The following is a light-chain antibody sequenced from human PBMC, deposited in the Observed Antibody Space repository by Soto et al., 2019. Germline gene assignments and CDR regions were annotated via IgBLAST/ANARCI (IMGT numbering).Light chain of an antibody. CDR1: QSVGGT. V-gene: IGKV3-15*01. CDR3: QQYHDWPPLT. J-gene: IGKJ4*01. CDR2: GAS. Sequence: EILLTQSPATLSVSPGEGATLSCRASQSVGGTLAWYQQKPGQAPRLLIYGASTRATGVPARFSGSGSGTEFTLTISSLQSEDLAVYYCQQYHDWPPLTFGGGTKVEIK.